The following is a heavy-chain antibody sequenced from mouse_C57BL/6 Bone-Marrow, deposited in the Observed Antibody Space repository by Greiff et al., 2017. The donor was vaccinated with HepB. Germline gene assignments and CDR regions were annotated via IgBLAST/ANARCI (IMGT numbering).Heavy chain of an antibody. V-gene: IGHV1-85*01. J-gene: IGHJ2*01. CDR1: GYTFTSYD. D-gene: IGHD2-4*01. Sequence: VQLVESGPELVKPGASVKLSCKASGYTFTSYDINWVKQRPGQGLEWIGWIYPRDGSTKYNEKFKGKATLTVDTSSSTAYMELHSLTSEDSAVYFCARRRPYDYDDYWGQGTTLTVSS. CDR2: IYPRDGST. CDR3: ARRRPYDYDDY.